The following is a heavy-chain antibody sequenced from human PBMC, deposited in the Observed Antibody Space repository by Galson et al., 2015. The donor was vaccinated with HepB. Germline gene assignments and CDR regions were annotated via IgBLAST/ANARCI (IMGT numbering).Heavy chain of an antibody. CDR3: ARDGGFLVVVAATWFDY. CDR1: GFTFSSYA. V-gene: IGHV3-30*04. CDR2: ISYDGSNK. Sequence: SLRLSCAASGFTFSSYAMHWVRQAPGKGLEWVAVISYDGSNKYYADSVKGRFTISRDNSKNTLYLQMNSLRAEDTAVYYCARDGGFLVVVAATWFDYWGQGTLVTVSS. D-gene: IGHD2-15*01. J-gene: IGHJ4*02.